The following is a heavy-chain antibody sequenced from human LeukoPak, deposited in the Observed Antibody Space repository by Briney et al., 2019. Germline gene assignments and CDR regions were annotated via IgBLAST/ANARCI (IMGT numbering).Heavy chain of an antibody. CDR3: ARGGTYSSSWYYWFDP. Sequence: ASETLSLTCTVSGGSISSTRYYWGWIRQPPGKGLEWIGEISHSGSTNYNPSLKSRVTISVDTSKNQFSLKLSSVTAADTAVYYCARGGTYSSSWYYWFDPWGQGTLVTVSS. CDR2: ISHSGST. V-gene: IGHV4-39*07. CDR1: GGSISSTRYY. D-gene: IGHD6-13*01. J-gene: IGHJ5*02.